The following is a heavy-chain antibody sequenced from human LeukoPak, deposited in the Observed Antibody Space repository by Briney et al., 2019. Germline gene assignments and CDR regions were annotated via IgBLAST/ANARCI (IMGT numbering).Heavy chain of an antibody. V-gene: IGHV4-39*07. CDR3: ARRRRGSGCFDY. J-gene: IGHJ4*02. CDR2: IYYSGRT. D-gene: IGHD3-22*01. Sequence: SETLSLTCTVSGGSISSSSYYWGWIRQSPGKGLEWIGSIYYSGRTNYNPSLKSRVTISVDTSKNQFSLKLSSVTAADTAVYYCARRRRGSGCFDYWGQGTLVTVSS. CDR1: GGSISSSSYY.